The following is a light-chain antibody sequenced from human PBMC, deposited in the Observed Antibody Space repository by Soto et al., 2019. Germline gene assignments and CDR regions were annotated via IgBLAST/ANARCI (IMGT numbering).Light chain of an antibody. CDR3: QSYDTGLSVA. V-gene: IGLV1-40*01. J-gene: IGLJ2*01. CDR1: SSNIGAGYD. Sequence: QAVVTQPPSVSGAPGQRVTISCTGSSSNIGAGYDVHWYQQLPGTAPKLIIYGNSNRPSGVPDRFSGSKSGTSASLAITGLQAEDEADYYCQSYDTGLSVAFGGGTKLTVL. CDR2: GNS.